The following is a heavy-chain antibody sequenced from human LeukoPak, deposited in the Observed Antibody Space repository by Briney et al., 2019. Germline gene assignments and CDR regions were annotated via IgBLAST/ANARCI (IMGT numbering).Heavy chain of an antibody. V-gene: IGHV3-23*01. CDR2: ISGSGVST. CDR3: AKDVSGGN. D-gene: IGHD1-14*01. CDR1: GFTFRSYA. Sequence: GGSLRLSCAASGFTFRSYAMSWVRQAPGKGLEWVPGISGSGVSTDYADSVKGRFTISRDNSKNTLYLQMNNLKAEDTAVYYCAKDVSGGNWGQGTLVTVSS. J-gene: IGHJ4*02.